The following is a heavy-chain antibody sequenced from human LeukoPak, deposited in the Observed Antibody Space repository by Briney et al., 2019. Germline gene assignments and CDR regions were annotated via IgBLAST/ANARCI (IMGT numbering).Heavy chain of an antibody. J-gene: IGHJ6*02. V-gene: IGHV1-3*04. CDR2: INSANGNT. CDR1: GYTFANYA. D-gene: IGHD1-26*01. Sequence: DSVKVSCKASGYTFANYAMHWVRQAPGQSLEWMGWINSANGNTKYSQKFQGRVTITRDTSASTAYMELSSLRSEDTAVYYCARDGRFIVADYYYGMDVWGQGTTVTVSS. CDR3: ARDGRFIVADYYYGMDV.